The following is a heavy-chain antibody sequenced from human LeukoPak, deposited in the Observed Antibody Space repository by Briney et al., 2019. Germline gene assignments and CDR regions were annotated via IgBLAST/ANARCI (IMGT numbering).Heavy chain of an antibody. V-gene: IGHV4-4*02. D-gene: IGHD3-22*01. CDR3: AIAPPNYYYDSSGPLGFDAFDI. Sequence: SETLSLTCAVSGGSISSSNWWSWVRQPPGKGLEWIGEIYHSGSTNYNPSLKSRVTISVDKSKNQFSLKLSSVTAADTAVYYCAIAPPNYYYDSSGPLGFDAFDIWGQGTMVTVSS. CDR1: GGSISSSNW. J-gene: IGHJ3*02. CDR2: IYHSGST.